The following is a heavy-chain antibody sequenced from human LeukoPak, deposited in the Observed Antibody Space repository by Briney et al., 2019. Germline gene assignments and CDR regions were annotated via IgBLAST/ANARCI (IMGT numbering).Heavy chain of an antibody. Sequence: EALSLTCTVSGGSISSYYWSWVRQAPGKGLEWVSGFSISGGSTYYADSVKGRFTISRDNSKNTLYLQMNSLRAEDTAVYYCVYCSSTSCFDYWGQGTLVTVSS. V-gene: IGHV3-23*01. CDR3: VYCSSTSCFDY. CDR2: FSISGGST. CDR1: GGSISSYY. J-gene: IGHJ4*02. D-gene: IGHD2-2*01.